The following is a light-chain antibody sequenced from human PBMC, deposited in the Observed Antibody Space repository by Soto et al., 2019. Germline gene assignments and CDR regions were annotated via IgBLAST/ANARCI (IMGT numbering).Light chain of an antibody. V-gene: IGKV3-20*01. CDR2: GAS. CDR1: QSVSSSY. Sequence: EIVLTQSPGTLSLSPGERATLSCRASQSVSSSYLAWYQQKPGQAPRLLIYGASSRATGIPDRFSGSGSGTNFTLTISSLEPEDFAVYYCQQYGSSPVTFGQGTKVDI. CDR3: QQYGSSPVT. J-gene: IGKJ1*01.